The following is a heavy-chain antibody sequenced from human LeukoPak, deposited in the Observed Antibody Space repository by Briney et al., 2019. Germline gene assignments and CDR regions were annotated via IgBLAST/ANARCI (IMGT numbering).Heavy chain of an antibody. CDR1: GFTFGTYA. J-gene: IGHJ4*02. V-gene: IGHV3-49*03. CDR2: IRSKTFGGTT. Sequence: GGSLRLSCTSSGFTFGTYAVSWFRQAPGKGLEWVAFIRSKTFGGTTEYAASVEGRFTISRDDSKSIAYLQMNSLETEDTAVYYCTRYSGRPDYWGQGTLVTVSS. CDR3: TRYSGRPDY. D-gene: IGHD5-18*01.